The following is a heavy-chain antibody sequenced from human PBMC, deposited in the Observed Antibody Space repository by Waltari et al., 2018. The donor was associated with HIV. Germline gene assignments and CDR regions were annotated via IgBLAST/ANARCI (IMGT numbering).Heavy chain of an antibody. CDR2: IYYSGGT. V-gene: IGHV4-39*01. D-gene: IGHD3-22*01. Sequence: QLQLRESGPGLVKPSETLSLTCTVSGGSITNPDYYWGWIRQPPGKGLEWIATIYYSGGTDSSPSLKRRVTIAVDTSKNQSSLKLTSVTAADAAVYYCARHKASTRYHLLGEGLGNWGPGTLVTVSS. J-gene: IGHJ4*02. CDR3: ARHKASTRYHLLGEGLGN. CDR1: GGSITNPDYY.